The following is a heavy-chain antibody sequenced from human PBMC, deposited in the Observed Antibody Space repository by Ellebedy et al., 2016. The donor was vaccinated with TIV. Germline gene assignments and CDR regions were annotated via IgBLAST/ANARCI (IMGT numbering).Heavy chain of an antibody. D-gene: IGHD2-15*01. V-gene: IGHV4-59*01. Sequence: SETLSLTCTVSGGSIGDYYWNWIRQSPGKGLEWIGFGHYSGATYYSPSLRSRVTVTVDASRNQFSLKLSSVTPADTAIYYCAKWCSGEVCTNAYEIWGQGTVVTVSS. J-gene: IGHJ3*02. CDR3: AKWCSGEVCTNAYEI. CDR2: GHYSGAT. CDR1: GGSIGDYY.